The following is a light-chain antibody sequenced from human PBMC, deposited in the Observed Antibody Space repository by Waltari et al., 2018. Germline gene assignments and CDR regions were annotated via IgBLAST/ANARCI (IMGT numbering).Light chain of an antibody. CDR2: SNN. Sequence: QSVLTQPPSASGTPGQRVTISCSGSSSNIGGNPVNWYQQFPGRAPKLLIYSNNQRPSGVPDRVSGSKSGTSASLAISGLQSEDAADFYCAAWDDSLDGYVFGTGTKVTVL. J-gene: IGLJ1*01. V-gene: IGLV1-44*01. CDR3: AAWDDSLDGYV. CDR1: SSNIGGNP.